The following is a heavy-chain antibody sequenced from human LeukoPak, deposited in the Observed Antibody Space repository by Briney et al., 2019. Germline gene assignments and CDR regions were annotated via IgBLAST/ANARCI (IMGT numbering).Heavy chain of an antibody. CDR3: SRLGATGDYFDE. Sequence: PRGSLRLSCAASGFTFSSYWVSWVRQAPGKGLEWVANIKQDGSEKYYVDSVKGRFTISRDNAKNSLYLQMIRLRAEDTAPDACSRLGATGDYFDEGGQATLLSPSS. D-gene: IGHD1-26*01. J-gene: IGHJ4*02. CDR2: IKQDGSEK. CDR1: GFTFSSYW. V-gene: IGHV3-7*01.